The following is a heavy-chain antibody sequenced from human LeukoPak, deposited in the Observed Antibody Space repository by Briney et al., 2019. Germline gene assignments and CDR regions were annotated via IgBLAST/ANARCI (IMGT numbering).Heavy chain of an antibody. Sequence: PGRSLRLSCAASGFTFISYAMHWVRQAPGKGLQWVAVISYDGSNKYYADSVKGRFTISRDNSKNTLYLQMNSLRAEDTAVYYCARPGTVLLWFGELSDYYGMDVWGQGTTVTVSS. J-gene: IGHJ6*02. CDR3: ARPGTVLLWFGELSDYYGMDV. V-gene: IGHV3-30-3*01. CDR2: ISYDGSNK. D-gene: IGHD3-10*01. CDR1: GFTFISYA.